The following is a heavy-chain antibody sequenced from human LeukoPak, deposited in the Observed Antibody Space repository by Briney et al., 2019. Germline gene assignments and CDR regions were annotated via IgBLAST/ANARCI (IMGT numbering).Heavy chain of an antibody. CDR2: IYYSGST. J-gene: IGHJ3*02. Sequence: SETLSLTCTVSGGSISSYYWSWIRQPPGKGLEWIGYIYYSGSTNYNPSLKSRVTISVDTSKNQFSLKLSSVTAADTAVYYCARDRNYDHQWLEGPSAFDIWGQGTMVTVSS. V-gene: IGHV4-59*01. D-gene: IGHD3-22*01. CDR1: GGSISSYY. CDR3: ARDRNYDHQWLEGPSAFDI.